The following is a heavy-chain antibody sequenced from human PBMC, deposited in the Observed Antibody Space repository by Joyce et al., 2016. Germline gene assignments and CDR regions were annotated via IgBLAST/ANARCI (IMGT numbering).Heavy chain of an antibody. Sequence: QLQLQESGPGLVKPSETLSLTCTVSGDSISSSSHYWGWIRQPPGNGLEWIGSIYYTGRTYDNPSRKSRVTILVDTSKNQFSLKLSSVTAADTAVYYCARDSRQGYDFWSGYESNWFDPWGQGTLVTVSS. D-gene: IGHD3-3*01. CDR1: GDSISSSSHY. V-gene: IGHV4-39*07. CDR3: ARDSRQGYDFWSGYESNWFDP. CDR2: IYYTGRT. J-gene: IGHJ5*02.